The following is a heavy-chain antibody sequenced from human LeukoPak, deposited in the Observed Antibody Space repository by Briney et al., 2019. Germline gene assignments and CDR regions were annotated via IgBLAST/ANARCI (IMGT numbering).Heavy chain of an antibody. D-gene: IGHD5-18*01. J-gene: IGHJ6*03. Sequence: GGSLRLSCAASGFTFSSHRMNWVRQAPGKGLEWVADISGSSDDIHYADSVTGRFTISRDNAENSLYLQMNSLRAEDTAVYYCAREGAVSGYSYGDYYYYYMDVWGKGTTVTVSS. CDR3: AREGAVSGYSYGDYYYYYMDV. V-gene: IGHV3-48*01. CDR2: ISGSSDDI. CDR1: GFTFSSHR.